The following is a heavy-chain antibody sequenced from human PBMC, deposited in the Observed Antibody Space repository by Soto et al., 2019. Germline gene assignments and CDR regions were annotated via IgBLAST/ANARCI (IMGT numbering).Heavy chain of an antibody. V-gene: IGHV3-21*01. D-gene: IGHD3-3*01. J-gene: IGHJ4*02. CDR2: ISSSSSYI. CDR3: ARDQYDFWSGEKQYYFDY. CDR1: GFPFSSYS. Sequence: EVQLVESGGGLVKPGGSLRLSCAASGFPFSSYSMNWVRQAPGTGLAWVSSISSSSSYIYYADSVKGRFTISRDNAKNSLYLQMNRRRAEDTSVYYCARDQYDFWSGEKQYYFDYWGQGTMVTVSS.